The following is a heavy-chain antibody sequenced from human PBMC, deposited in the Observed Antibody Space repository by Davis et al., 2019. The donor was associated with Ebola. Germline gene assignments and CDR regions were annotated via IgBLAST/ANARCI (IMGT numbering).Heavy chain of an antibody. V-gene: IGHV4-34*01. CDR2: INHSGST. CDR1: GGSFSGYY. J-gene: IGHJ6*03. D-gene: IGHD1-14*01. CDR3: ARLTEYYYYYMDV. Sequence: PSETLSLTCAVYGGSFSGYYWSWIRQPPGKGLEWIGEINHSGSTNYNPSLKSRVTISVDTSKNQFSLKLSSVTAADTAVYYCARLTEYYYYYMDVWGKGTTVTVSS.